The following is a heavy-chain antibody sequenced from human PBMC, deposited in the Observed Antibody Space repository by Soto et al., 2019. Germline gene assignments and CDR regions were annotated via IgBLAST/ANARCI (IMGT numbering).Heavy chain of an antibody. CDR1: GFTFSSYA. CDR3: VKERYGSGSYPYFDY. J-gene: IGHJ4*02. D-gene: IGHD3-10*01. Sequence: GGSLRLSCAGSGFTFSSYAMSWVRQAPGKGLEWVSSIRSYGDRTNYAESVKGRFIISRDNSKNTLYLQMDSLRAEDTATYYCVKERYGSGSYPYFDYWGQGTPVTVSS. V-gene: IGHV3-23*01. CDR2: IRSYGDRT.